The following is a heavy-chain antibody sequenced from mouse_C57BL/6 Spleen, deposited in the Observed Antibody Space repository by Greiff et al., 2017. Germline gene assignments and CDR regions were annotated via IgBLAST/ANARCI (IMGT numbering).Heavy chain of an antibody. V-gene: IGHV1-52*01. Sequence: QVQLQQPGAELVRPGSSVKLSCKASGYTFTSYWMHWVKQRPIQGLEWIGNIDPSDSETHYNQKFKDKATLTVDKSSSTAYMQLSSLTSEASAVYYCARHSNGYFDVWGTGTTVTVSS. D-gene: IGHD2-5*01. CDR1: GYTFTSYW. J-gene: IGHJ1*03. CDR3: ARHSNGYFDV. CDR2: IDPSDSET.